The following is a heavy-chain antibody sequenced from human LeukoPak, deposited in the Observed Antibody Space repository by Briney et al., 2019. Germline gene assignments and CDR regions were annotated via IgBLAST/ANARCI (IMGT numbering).Heavy chain of an antibody. V-gene: IGHV3-7*01. CDR3: ARKVGKYSGWYNY. Sequence: PGGSLRLSCAVSGFTFSNVWMSWVRQAPGKGLEWVANINQDGSGEYYVDSVKGRFTISRDNAKNSLSLQMNSLRAEDTAMYYCARKVGKYSGWYNYWGQGTLVTVSS. J-gene: IGHJ4*02. CDR1: GFTFSNVW. CDR2: INQDGSGE. D-gene: IGHD6-19*01.